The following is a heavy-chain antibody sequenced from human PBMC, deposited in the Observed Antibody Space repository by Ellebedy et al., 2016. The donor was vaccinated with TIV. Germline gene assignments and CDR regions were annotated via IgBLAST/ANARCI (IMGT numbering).Heavy chain of an antibody. Sequence: AASVKVSCKASGYTFTGYYIHWVRQAPGQGLEWMGWINTNNGGTNYAQKFQGRVTMTRDTSISTAYMEMSWLRSYDPAVYYCARDGACGGVCYGDNYWGQGSLVTVSS. J-gene: IGHJ4*02. CDR3: ARDGACGGVCYGDNY. V-gene: IGHV1-2*02. CDR2: INTNNGGT. D-gene: IGHD2-21*02. CDR1: GYTFTGYY.